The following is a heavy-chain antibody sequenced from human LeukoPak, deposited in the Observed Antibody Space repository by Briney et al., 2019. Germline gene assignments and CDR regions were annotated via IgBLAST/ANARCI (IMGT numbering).Heavy chain of an antibody. V-gene: IGHV3-7*01. CDR2: IKHDGSEK. D-gene: IGHD3-3*01. CDR3: ATDRGWRTSGYYLYYFEY. CDR1: GFIFTNYF. J-gene: IGHJ4*02. Sequence: GGSLRFSCAASGFIFTNYFMSWVRQAPGKGLEWVASIKHDGSEKYYVDSVRGRFTISRDNTMNSLYLQMSSLRAEDTAVNYCATDRGWRTSGYYLYYFEYWGQGTLVTYSS.